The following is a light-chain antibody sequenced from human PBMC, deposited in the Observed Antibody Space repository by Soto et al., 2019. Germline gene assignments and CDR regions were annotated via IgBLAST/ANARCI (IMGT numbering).Light chain of an antibody. Sequence: EIGLTQSPGTLSLSPGERATLSCRASQSVSSSYLAWYQQKPDQAPRLLLYGASSSATGIPDRFSGSGSGTHFSLTISRLEPEDFAVYDGQQYGSSPWVTFGPGNKVDIK. CDR2: GAS. CDR1: QSVSSSY. J-gene: IGKJ3*01. CDR3: QQYGSSPWVT. V-gene: IGKV3-20*01.